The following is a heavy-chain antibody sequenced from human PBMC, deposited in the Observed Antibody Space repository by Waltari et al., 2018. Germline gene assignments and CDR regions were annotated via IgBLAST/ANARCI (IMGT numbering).Heavy chain of an antibody. V-gene: IGHV1-8*03. Sequence: QVQLVQSGAEVKTPGASAKVSCKASGYTLTSYGTNWVRQATGQGLEWMGWMNPNSGNTGYAQKFQGRVTITRNTSISTAYMELSSLRSEDTAVYYCARAIGIAAAGNDYWGQGTLVTVSS. J-gene: IGHJ4*02. CDR3: ARAIGIAAAGNDY. D-gene: IGHD6-13*01. CDR1: GYTLTSYG. CDR2: MNPNSGNT.